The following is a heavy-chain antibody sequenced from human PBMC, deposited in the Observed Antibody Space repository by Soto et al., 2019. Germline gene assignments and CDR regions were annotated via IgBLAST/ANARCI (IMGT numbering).Heavy chain of an antibody. J-gene: IGHJ4*02. Sequence: EVQLVESGGGLVQPGGSLRLSCKVSGFIFSSYWMTWVRQAPGKGLEWVANIRQDGNEKYYADSVKGRFTISRDNAKNSLFLQMNSLRVEDTAVYYCEGCHKADYWGQGSLVTVSS. CDR3: EGCHKADY. CDR1: GFIFSSYW. CDR2: IRQDGNEK. V-gene: IGHV3-7*01.